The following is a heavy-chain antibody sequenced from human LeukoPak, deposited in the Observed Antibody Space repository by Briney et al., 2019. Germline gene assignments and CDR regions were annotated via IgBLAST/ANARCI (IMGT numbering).Heavy chain of an antibody. CDR3: ARDDCSTTSCLDH. CDR1: GFTFSNYG. D-gene: IGHD2-2*01. Sequence: GGSLRLSCTASGFTFSNYGMHWVRQAPGKGLGWVAVIWYDGSYTYYAESVKGRFTIPRDDSKNTLYLQMNSLRAEDTSLYYCARDDCSTTSCLDHWGQGTLVSVSS. CDR2: IWYDGSYT. J-gene: IGHJ4*02. V-gene: IGHV3-33*01.